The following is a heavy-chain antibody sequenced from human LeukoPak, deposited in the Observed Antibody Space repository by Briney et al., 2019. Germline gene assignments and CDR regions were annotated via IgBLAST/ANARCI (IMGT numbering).Heavy chain of an antibody. V-gene: IGHV3-33*01. CDR1: GFSLSNYG. CDR2: INYDGSNR. D-gene: IGHD1-1*01. J-gene: IGHJ4*02. Sequence: GGSLRLSCAASGFSLSNYGLHWVRQGPGKGLEWLAVINYDGSNRYYADSVKGRFTISKDSSENTLYLQMNRLRADDTAIYYCARRGGTRQFYFDYWGQGTLATVSS. CDR3: ARRGGTRQFYFDY.